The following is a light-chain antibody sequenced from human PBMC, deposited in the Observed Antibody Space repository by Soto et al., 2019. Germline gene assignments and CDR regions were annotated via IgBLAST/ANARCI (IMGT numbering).Light chain of an antibody. CDR1: QSVSNNY. CDR2: GAS. V-gene: IGKV3D-20*02. CDR3: QQRSNWPIT. Sequence: EIVLTQSPGTLSLSPGERATLSGSASQSVSNNYLAWYQQKPGQAPRLLIYGASNRATGIPDRFRGSGSGTDFTLTISSLEPEDFAVYYCQQRSNWPITFGQGTRLEIK. J-gene: IGKJ5*01.